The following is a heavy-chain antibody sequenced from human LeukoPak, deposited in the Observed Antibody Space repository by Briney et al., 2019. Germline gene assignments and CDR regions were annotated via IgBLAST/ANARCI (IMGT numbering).Heavy chain of an antibody. Sequence: SVKVSCKASGGTFSSYAISWVRQAPGQGLEWMGGIIPIFGTANYAQKFQGRVTITADKSTSTAYMELSSLRSEDPAVYYCAREYSSGESYAFDIWGQGTMVTVSS. D-gene: IGHD6-19*01. CDR3: AREYSSGESYAFDI. V-gene: IGHV1-69*06. J-gene: IGHJ3*02. CDR1: GGTFSSYA. CDR2: IIPIFGTA.